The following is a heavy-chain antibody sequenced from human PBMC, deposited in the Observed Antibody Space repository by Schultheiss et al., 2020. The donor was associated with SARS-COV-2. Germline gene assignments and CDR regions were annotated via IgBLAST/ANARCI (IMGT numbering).Heavy chain of an antibody. D-gene: IGHD3-9*01. V-gene: IGHV4-4*07. CDR2: IYTSGST. CDR3: SRERVRYFDWLSPADAFDI. J-gene: IGHJ3*02. CDR1: GFTFSNAW. Sequence: ESLKISCAASGFTFSNAWMSWIRQPPGKGLEWIGRIYTSGSTNYNPSLKSRVTMSVDTSKNQFSLKLSSVTAADTAVYYCSRERVRYFDWLSPADAFDIWVQATMVTVSS.